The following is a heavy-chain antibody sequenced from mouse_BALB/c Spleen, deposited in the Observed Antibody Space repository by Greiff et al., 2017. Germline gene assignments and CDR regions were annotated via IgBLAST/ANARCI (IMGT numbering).Heavy chain of an antibody. V-gene: IGHV14-3*02. J-gene: IGHJ4*01. CDR3: ARRGNYDYYAMDY. Sequence: VQLKQSGAELVKPGASVKLSCTASGFNIKDTYMHWVKQRPEQGLEWIGRIDPANGNTKYDPKFQGKATITADTSSNTAYLQLSSLTSEDTAVYYCARRGNYDYYAMDYWGQGTSVTVSS. CDR2: IDPANGNT. D-gene: IGHD2-1*01. CDR1: GFNIKDTY.